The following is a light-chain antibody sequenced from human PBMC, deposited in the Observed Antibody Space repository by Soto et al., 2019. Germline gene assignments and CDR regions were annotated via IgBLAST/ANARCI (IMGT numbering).Light chain of an antibody. Sequence: QSALTQPASVSGSPGQSITISCTGTSSDVGGYNYVSWYQQHPGKAPKLMVYDVSNRPSGVSNRFSGSKPGNTASLTISGLQAEDEAAYYCSSYTSSSTVVFGGGTQLTVL. CDR3: SSYTSSSTVV. V-gene: IGLV2-14*01. CDR1: SSDVGGYNY. CDR2: DVS. J-gene: IGLJ2*01.